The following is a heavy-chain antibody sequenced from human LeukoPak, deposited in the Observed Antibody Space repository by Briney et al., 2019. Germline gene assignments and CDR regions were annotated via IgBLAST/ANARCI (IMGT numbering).Heavy chain of an antibody. CDR1: GFTFSSHW. D-gene: IGHD5-24*01. CDR2: INTDGSTT. V-gene: IGHV3-74*01. Sequence: GGSLRLSCVASGFTFSSHWLHWVRQAPGKGLVWVSRINTDGSTTSYADSVKGRFTISRDNAKNTLYLQMNSLRADDTAVYYCARAEMVQVYWGQGTLVTVSS. CDR3: ARAEMVQVY. J-gene: IGHJ4*02.